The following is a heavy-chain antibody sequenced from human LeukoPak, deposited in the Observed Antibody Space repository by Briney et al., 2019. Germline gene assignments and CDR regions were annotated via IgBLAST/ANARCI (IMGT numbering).Heavy chain of an antibody. CDR1: GGSISSYY. CDR2: IYYSGST. D-gene: IGHD2-2*01. J-gene: IGHJ4*02. CDR3: AISSTSATWYY. V-gene: IGHV4-59*01. Sequence: PSETLSLTCTVSGGSISSYYWSWIRQPPGKGLEWIGYIYYSGSTNYNPSLKSRVTISVDTSKNQFSLKLSSVTAADTAVYYCAISSTSATWYYWGQGTLVTVSS.